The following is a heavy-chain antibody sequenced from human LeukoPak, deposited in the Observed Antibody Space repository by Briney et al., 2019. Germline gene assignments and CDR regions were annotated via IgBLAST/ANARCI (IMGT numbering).Heavy chain of an antibody. V-gene: IGHV3-53*05. CDR1: GFTVSSNY. D-gene: IGHD6-13*01. CDR2: IYSGGNT. J-gene: IGHJ4*02. CDR3: ARSVSSAWSPFGY. Sequence: PGGSLRLSCAASGFTVSSNYMSWVRQAPGKGLEWVSVIYSGGNTYYADSVKGRFTISRDNSKNTLYLQMNSLRAEDTAVYYCARSVSSAWSPFGYWGQGTLVTVSS.